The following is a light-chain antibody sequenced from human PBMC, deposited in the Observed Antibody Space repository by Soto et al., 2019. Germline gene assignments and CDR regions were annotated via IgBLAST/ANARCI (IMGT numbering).Light chain of an antibody. J-gene: IGKJ1*01. CDR2: GAS. Sequence: EIVMTQSPATLSVSQGERVTLSCRASQSISDNLAWSQQKPGQAPRLLIYGASIRATGIPARFSGSGSGTEFTLTISSLQSEDFAVYYCQQYGSSPTTFGQVTMVDI. V-gene: IGKV3-15*01. CDR1: QSISDN. CDR3: QQYGSSPTT.